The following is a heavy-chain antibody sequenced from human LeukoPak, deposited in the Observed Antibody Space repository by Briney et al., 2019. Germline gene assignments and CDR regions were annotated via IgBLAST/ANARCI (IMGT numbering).Heavy chain of an antibody. CDR2: INHSGST. CDR1: GGSFSGYY. D-gene: IGHD3-22*01. J-gene: IGHJ4*02. CDR3: ARDHYYDSSGYQFDY. V-gene: IGHV4-34*01. Sequence: SETLSLTCAVYGGSFSGYYWSWIRQPPGKGLEWIGEINHSGSTNYNPSLKSRVTMSVDTSKNQFSLKLSSVTAADTAVYYCARDHYYDSSGYQFDYWGQGTLVTVSS.